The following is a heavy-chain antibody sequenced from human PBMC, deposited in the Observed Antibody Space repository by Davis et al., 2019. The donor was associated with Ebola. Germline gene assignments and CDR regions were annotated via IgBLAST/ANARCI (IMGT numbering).Heavy chain of an antibody. CDR2: IYPGDSDT. CDR3: ARTGTATYHDFWSGQPGGYYYGMDV. CDR1: GYSFTSYW. D-gene: IGHD3-3*01. V-gene: IGHV5-51*01. J-gene: IGHJ6*02. Sequence: PGGSLRLSCQGSGYSFTSYWIGWVRQLPGRGLEWMGFIYPGDSDTRYSPSFQGQVTISADKSISTSYLQWSSLKASDTAMYYCARTGTATYHDFWSGQPGGYYYGMDVWGQGTTVTVSS.